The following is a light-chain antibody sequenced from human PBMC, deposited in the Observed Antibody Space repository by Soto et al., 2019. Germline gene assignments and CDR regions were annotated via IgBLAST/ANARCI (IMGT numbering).Light chain of an antibody. CDR3: QKYNSAPRT. V-gene: IGKV1-27*01. CDR1: QGISNY. CDR2: AAS. Sequence: DIQMTQSPSSLSASVGDRVTITCRASQGISNYLAWYQQKPEKVPKLLIYAASTLQSGVTSRFSGSGSGTDFTLTISSLQPEDVATYYCQKYNSAPRTFGQGTKVEIK. J-gene: IGKJ1*01.